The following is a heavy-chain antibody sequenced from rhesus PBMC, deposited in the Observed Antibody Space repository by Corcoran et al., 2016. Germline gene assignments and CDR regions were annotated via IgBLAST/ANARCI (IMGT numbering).Heavy chain of an antibody. J-gene: IGHJ4*01. CDR1: GAAIRSHW. Sequence: QVQLQESGPGLVKPSEILSLTCSVSGAAIRSHWWSWIRQAPGKGLAWIGEIIGNTGSTTSTPSLKSRVTISRATAESQFSQKVTSVTAADTAIYYCAIDRDDRGSHNFDYWGQGVLVTVSS. CDR3: AIDRDDRGSHNFDY. V-gene: IGHV4-80*01. D-gene: IGHD2-21*01. CDR2: IIGNTGST.